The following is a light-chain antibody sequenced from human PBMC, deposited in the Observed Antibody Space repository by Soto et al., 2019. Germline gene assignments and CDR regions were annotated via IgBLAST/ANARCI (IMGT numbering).Light chain of an antibody. V-gene: IGLV2-14*01. CDR2: GVS. CDR3: SSYTSTNHVV. J-gene: IGLJ2*01. Sequence: QSALTQPASVSGSPGQSITISCTGTISDFVVYNYVSWYQQHPGKAPKLMIYGVSNRPSGVSNRFSGSKSGNTASLTISGLQAEDETDYYCSSYTSTNHVVFGGGTKLTVL. CDR1: ISDFVVYNY.